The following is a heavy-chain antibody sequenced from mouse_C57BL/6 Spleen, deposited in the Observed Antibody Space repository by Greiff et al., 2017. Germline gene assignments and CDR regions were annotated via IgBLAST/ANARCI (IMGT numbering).Heavy chain of an antibody. D-gene: IGHD2-5*01. V-gene: IGHV1-39*01. J-gene: IGHJ4*01. CDR1: GYSFTDYN. CDR2: INPNYGTT. CDR3: ARRYYNNLYYAMDY. Sequence: VQLQQSGPELVKPGASVKISCKASGYSFTDYNMNWVKQSNGKSLEWIGVINPNYGTTSYNQKFKGKATLTVAQSSSTAYMQLHSLTSEDSAVDYCARRYYNNLYYAMDYWGQGTSVTVSS.